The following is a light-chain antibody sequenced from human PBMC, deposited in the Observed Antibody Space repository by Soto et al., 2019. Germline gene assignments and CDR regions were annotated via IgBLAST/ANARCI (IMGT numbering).Light chain of an antibody. V-gene: IGLV2-14*01. Sequence: QSALTQPASLSGSPGQSITISCTGTSSDVGGYNYVSWYQQHPGKAPKLMIYDVSNRPSGVSNRFSGSKSGNTASLTISGLQAEDEADYYCSSYTSSSTPCVFGTGTKVTVL. CDR2: DVS. CDR3: SSYTSSSTPCV. J-gene: IGLJ1*01. CDR1: SSDVGGYNY.